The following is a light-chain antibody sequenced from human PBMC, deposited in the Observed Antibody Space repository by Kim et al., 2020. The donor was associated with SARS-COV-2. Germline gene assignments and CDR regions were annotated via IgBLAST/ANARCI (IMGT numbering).Light chain of an antibody. CDR3: QSYDDSDVV. J-gene: IGLJ2*01. Sequence: GKAVIISCTRSSGSIGSNSVQCYQQRPGSAPTSVIYEDNQRPSGVPDRFSASIDSSSNSASLIISDLKTEDEADYFCQSYDDSDVVFGGGTQLTVL. V-gene: IGLV6-57*03. CDR1: SGSIGSNS. CDR2: EDN.